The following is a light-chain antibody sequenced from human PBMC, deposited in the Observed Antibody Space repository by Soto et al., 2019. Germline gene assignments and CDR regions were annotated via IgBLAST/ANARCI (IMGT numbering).Light chain of an antibody. CDR3: QSSDSDFVV. J-gene: IGLJ2*01. CDR2: ENN. Sequence: NFMLTQPHSVSESPGKTLSISCTRSSGSIANNYVQWYQQRPGSAPTTVIYENNQRLSGVPDRFSGSTDGSSNSASLTISGLQTEDEADYYCQSSDSDFVVFGGGNKLTVL. CDR1: SGSIANNY. V-gene: IGLV6-57*04.